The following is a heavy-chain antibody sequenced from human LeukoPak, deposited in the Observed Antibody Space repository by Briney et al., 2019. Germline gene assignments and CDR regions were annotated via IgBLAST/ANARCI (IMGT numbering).Heavy chain of an antibody. Sequence: PGGSLRLSCAASGFTFSSYGMHWVRQAPGKGLEWVAVISYDGSNKYYADSVKGRFTISRDNSKNTLYLQMNSLRAEDTAVYYCANLYETFDYWGQGILVTVSS. D-gene: IGHD5/OR15-5a*01. J-gene: IGHJ4*02. V-gene: IGHV3-30*18. CDR1: GFTFSSYG. CDR2: ISYDGSNK. CDR3: ANLYETFDY.